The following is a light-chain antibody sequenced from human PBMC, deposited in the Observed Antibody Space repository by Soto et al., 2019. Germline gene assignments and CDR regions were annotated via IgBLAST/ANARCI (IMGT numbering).Light chain of an antibody. CDR1: QTISNTF. J-gene: IGKJ4*01. V-gene: IGKV3-20*01. CDR2: GAS. Sequence: EIVLTQSPGTLSLSPGERATLSRRASQTISNTFLAWYQQRPGQAPRLLIYGASGRAAGIPDRFSGSGSGTDFTLSISRLEPEDFAVYYCQQYGVSPTFGGGTKVEIK. CDR3: QQYGVSPT.